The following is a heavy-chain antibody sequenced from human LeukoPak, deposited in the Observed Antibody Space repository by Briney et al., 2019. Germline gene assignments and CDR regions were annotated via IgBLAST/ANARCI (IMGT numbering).Heavy chain of an antibody. V-gene: IGHV3-30*02. CDR1: GFTFSTYG. Sequence: GGSLRLSCAASGFTFSTYGMHWVRQAPGKGLEWVAFIRYDGSNKYYADSVKGRFTISRDNAKNTLYPQMNSLRAEDTAVYYCAKDRYYYGSGSSNWFDPWGQGTLVTVSS. J-gene: IGHJ5*02. CDR2: IRYDGSNK. CDR3: AKDRYYYGSGSSNWFDP. D-gene: IGHD3-10*01.